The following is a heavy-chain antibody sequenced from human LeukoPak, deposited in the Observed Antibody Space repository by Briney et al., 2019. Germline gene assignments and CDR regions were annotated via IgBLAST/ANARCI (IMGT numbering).Heavy chain of an antibody. J-gene: IGHJ4*02. CDR1: GFTFSSYA. CDR2: ISYDGSNK. V-gene: IGHV3-30-3*01. CDR3: AREWGLEYSSWDY. D-gene: IGHD6-6*01. Sequence: GGSLRLSCAASGFTFSSYAMHWVRQAPGKGLEWVAVISYDGSNKYYADSVKGRFTISRDNSKNTLYLQMNSLRAEDTAVYCCAREWGLEYSSWDYWGQGTLVTVSS.